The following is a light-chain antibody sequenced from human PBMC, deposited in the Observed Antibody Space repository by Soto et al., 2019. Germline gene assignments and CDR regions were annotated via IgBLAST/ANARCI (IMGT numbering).Light chain of an antibody. V-gene: IGKV3-15*01. CDR2: GAS. Sequence: EIVMTQSPATLSVSPGERATLSCRASQSVSSNLAWYQQKPGQAPRLLIYGASTRATGIPARFSGSGSGTDFTLTISSLQPEDYATYYCQQSYRTPWTFGQGTKVEIK. CDR3: QQSYRTPWT. J-gene: IGKJ1*01. CDR1: QSVSSN.